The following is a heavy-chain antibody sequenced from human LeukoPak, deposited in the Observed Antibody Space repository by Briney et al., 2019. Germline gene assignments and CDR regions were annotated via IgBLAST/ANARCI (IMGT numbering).Heavy chain of an antibody. V-gene: IGHV4-30-2*01. J-gene: IGHJ3*02. CDR1: GGSISSGGYY. D-gene: IGHD1-26*01. CDR3: ARAPKQYSGSNDDAFDI. CDR2: IYHSGST. Sequence: KPSETLSLTCTVSGGSISSGGYYWSWIRQPPGKGLEWIGYIYHSGSTYYNPSLKSRVTISVDRSKNQFSLKLNSVTAADTAVYYCARAPKQYSGSNDDAFDIWGQGTMVTVSS.